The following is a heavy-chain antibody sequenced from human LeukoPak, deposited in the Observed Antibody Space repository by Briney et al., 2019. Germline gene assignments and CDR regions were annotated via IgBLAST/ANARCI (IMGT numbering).Heavy chain of an antibody. CDR2: ISYDGSNK. CDR1: GFTFSSYA. CDR3: ARDRPRWIQLWLVDFDY. D-gene: IGHD5-18*01. Sequence: GGSLRLSCAASGFTFSSYAMHWVRQAPGKGLEWVAVISYDGSNKYYADSVKGRFTISRDNSKNTLYLQMNSLRAEDTAVYYCARDRPRWIQLWLVDFDYWGQGTLVTVSS. V-gene: IGHV3-30-3*01. J-gene: IGHJ4*02.